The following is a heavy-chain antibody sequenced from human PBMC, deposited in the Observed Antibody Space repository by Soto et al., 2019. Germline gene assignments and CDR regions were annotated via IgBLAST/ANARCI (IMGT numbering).Heavy chain of an antibody. Sequence: EVQLVESGGGLVQPGGSLRLSCAASGFSVSNNYMSWVHQAPGKGLECVSLIYSGGDTYYVDSVKGRFSISRDSSKNTLYMQMNSRGDEDSAVSYCARNIPVTTLGYWGEGTVVTVAS. CDR3: ARNIPVTTLGY. CDR2: IYSGGDT. V-gene: IGHV3-66*01. CDR1: GFSVSNNY. D-gene: IGHD4-17*01. J-gene: IGHJ4*02.